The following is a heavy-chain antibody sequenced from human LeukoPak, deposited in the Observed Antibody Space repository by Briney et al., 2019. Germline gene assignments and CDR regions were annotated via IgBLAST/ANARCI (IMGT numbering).Heavy chain of an antibody. CDR1: GFTFSGYA. J-gene: IGHJ6*04. Sequence: GGSLRLSCAASGFTFSGYAMHGGPRAPGKGLGGGAVISYDGSIKTYADSVKGRFTTTRDNSKNTLYLQMNSLRAEDTAVYYCARDGDYGGGYYYYYGMDVWGKGTTVTVSS. CDR3: ARDGDYGGGYYYYYGMDV. CDR2: ISYDGSIK. V-gene: IGHV3-30*04. D-gene: IGHD4-17*01.